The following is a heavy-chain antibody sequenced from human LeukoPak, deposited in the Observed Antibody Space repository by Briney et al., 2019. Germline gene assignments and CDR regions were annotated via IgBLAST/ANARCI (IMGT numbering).Heavy chain of an antibody. CDR3: ARSDGDSSGWYGY. V-gene: IGHV4-59*01. CDR2: IYYSGST. Sequence: SETLSLTCTVSGGSISSYYWSWIRQPPGKGLEWIGYIYYSGSTNYNPSLKSRVTISVDTSKNQFSLKLSSVTAADTAVYYCARSDGDSSGWYGYWGQGTLVTVSS. CDR1: GGSISSYY. D-gene: IGHD6-19*01. J-gene: IGHJ4*02.